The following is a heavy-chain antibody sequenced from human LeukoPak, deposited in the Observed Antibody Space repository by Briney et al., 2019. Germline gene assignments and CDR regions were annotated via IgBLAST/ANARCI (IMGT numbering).Heavy chain of an antibody. CDR2: ISYDGSNK. Sequence: PGGSLRLSCAASGFTFSSYGMHWVRQAPGKGLEWVAVISYDGSNKYYADSVKGRFTISRDNSKNTLYLQMNSLRAEDTAVYYCARLESGGSYRSPFDYWGQGTLVTVSS. V-gene: IGHV3-30*03. CDR3: ARLESGGSYRSPFDY. D-gene: IGHD1-26*01. J-gene: IGHJ4*02. CDR1: GFTFSSYG.